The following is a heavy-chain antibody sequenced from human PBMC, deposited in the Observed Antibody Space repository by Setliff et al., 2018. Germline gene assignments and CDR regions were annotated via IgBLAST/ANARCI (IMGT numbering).Heavy chain of an antibody. CDR3: ARDADN. CDR2: IARSGGT. Sequence: PSETLSLTCDVSGGPIGSGTYSGSWIRQPPGKGLEWIGYIARSGGTYYNPSLKSRVTMSVDTSENRFSLNLTSVTAADTAVYYCARDADNWGQGTLVTVSS. V-gene: IGHV4-30-2*01. CDR1: GGPIGSGTYS. J-gene: IGHJ4*02.